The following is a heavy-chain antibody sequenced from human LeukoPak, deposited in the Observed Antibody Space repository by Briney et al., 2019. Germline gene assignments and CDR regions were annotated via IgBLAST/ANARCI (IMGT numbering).Heavy chain of an antibody. CDR3: AKKAGPSNYYDRVNAEYFQH. J-gene: IGHJ1*01. CDR1: GFTFSSYG. Sequence: GGSLRLSCAASGFTFSSYGMSWVRQAPGKGLEWVSAISGSGGSTYYADSVKGRFTISRDNSKNTLYLQMNSLRAEDTAVYYCAKKAGPSNYYDRVNAEYFQHWGQGTLVTVSS. CDR2: ISGSGGST. D-gene: IGHD3-22*01. V-gene: IGHV3-23*01.